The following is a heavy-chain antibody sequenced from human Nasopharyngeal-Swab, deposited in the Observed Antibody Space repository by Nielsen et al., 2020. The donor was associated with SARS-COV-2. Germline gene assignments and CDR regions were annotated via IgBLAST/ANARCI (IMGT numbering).Heavy chain of an antibody. Sequence: EGSLRLSCAASGFTFSSYAMSWVRQAPGKGLEWVSAISGSGGSTYYADSVKGRFTISRDNSKNTLYLQMNSLRAEDTAVYYCAGNMVRGVIFVRGFDPWGQGTLVTVSS. D-gene: IGHD3-10*01. CDR2: ISGSGGST. CDR1: GFTFSSYA. V-gene: IGHV3-23*01. J-gene: IGHJ5*02. CDR3: AGNMVRGVIFVRGFDP.